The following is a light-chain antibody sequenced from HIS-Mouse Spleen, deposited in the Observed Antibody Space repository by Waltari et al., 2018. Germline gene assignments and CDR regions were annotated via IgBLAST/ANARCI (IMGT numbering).Light chain of an antibody. Sequence: SYELTQPPSVSVSPGQTARITCSGDALPKKYAYWYQQKSGQAPGLVIYADSKRPSGMPERFSGSSSGTMATLTISGAQVEDEADYYCYSTDSSGNHRVFGGGTKLTVL. CDR1: ALPKKY. CDR2: ADS. J-gene: IGLJ2*01. V-gene: IGLV3-10*01. CDR3: YSTDSSGNHRV.